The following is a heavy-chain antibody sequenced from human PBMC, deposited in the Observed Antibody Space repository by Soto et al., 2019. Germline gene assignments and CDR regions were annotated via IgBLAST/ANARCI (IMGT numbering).Heavy chain of an antibody. CDR3: ARVITIFGVVIISWFDT. J-gene: IGHJ5*02. CDR2: IYHSGST. D-gene: IGHD3-3*01. V-gene: IGHV4-38-2*01. Sequence: PSETLSLTCAVSGYSISSGYYWGWIRQPPGKGLEWIGSIYHSGSTYYNPSLKSRVTISVDTSKNQFSLKLSSVTAADTAVYYCARVITIFGVVIISWFDTWGQGTLVTVSS. CDR1: GYSISSGYY.